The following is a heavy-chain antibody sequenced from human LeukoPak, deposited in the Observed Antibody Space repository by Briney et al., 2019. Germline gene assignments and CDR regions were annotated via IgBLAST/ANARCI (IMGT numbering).Heavy chain of an antibody. J-gene: IGHJ4*02. D-gene: IGHD3-9*01. Sequence: GGSLRLSCAASGFTFSSYWMHWVRQAPGKGLVWVSRIKSDGSSTSYADSVKGRFTISRDNAKNSLYLQMNSLRAEDTAVCYCARDGGDFENWLLPTSDFDYWGQGTLVTVSS. V-gene: IGHV3-74*01. CDR1: GFTFSSYW. CDR2: IKSDGSST. CDR3: ARDGGDFENWLLPTSDFDY.